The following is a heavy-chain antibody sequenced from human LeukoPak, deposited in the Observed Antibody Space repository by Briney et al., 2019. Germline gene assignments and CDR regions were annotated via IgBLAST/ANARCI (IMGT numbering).Heavy chain of an antibody. CDR3: ARGTSIVGAAPFDY. J-gene: IGHJ4*02. CDR1: GGSISSSNW. CDR2: IYHSGST. Sequence: SETLSLTCAVSGGSISSSNWWSWVRQPPGKGLEWIGEIYHSGSTNYNPSLKSRVTISVDKSKNQFSLKLSSVTAADTAVYYCARGTSIVGAAPFDYWGQGTLVTVSS. V-gene: IGHV4-4*02. D-gene: IGHD1-26*01.